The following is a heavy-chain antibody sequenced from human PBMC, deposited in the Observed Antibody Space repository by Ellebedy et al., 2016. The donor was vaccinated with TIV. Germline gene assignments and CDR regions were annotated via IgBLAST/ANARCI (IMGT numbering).Heavy chain of an antibody. V-gene: IGHV5-10-1*01. J-gene: IGHJ4*01. CDR2: IDPSDSYT. CDR1: GYSFTNYW. Sequence: KVSCKGSGYSFTNYWISWVRQMPGTGLEWLGRIDPSDSYTDCNPSFRGHVTVSVDRSITTAYLYWDSLKSSDTAIYYCARMVNSVTPFYFALWGQGTLVTVSS. D-gene: IGHD2-21*01. CDR3: ARMVNSVTPFYFAL.